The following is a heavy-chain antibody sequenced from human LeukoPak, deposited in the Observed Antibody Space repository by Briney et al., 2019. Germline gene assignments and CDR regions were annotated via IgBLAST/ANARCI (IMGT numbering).Heavy chain of an antibody. CDR2: IRSKAYGGTT. CDR3: TRTGDSSGYPTFDY. Sequence: GGSLRLSCAASGFTFGDYAMSWFRQAPGKGLEWVGFIRSKAYGGTTEYAASVKGRFTISRDDSKSIAYLQMNSLKTEDTAVYYCTRTGDSSGYPTFDYWGQGTLVTVSS. CDR1: GFTFGDYA. J-gene: IGHJ4*02. V-gene: IGHV3-49*03. D-gene: IGHD3-22*01.